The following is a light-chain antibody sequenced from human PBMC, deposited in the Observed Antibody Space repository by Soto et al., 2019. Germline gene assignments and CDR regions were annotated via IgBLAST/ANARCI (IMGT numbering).Light chain of an antibody. CDR3: QKYNHLPPGPLT. V-gene: IGKV3-15*01. CDR1: QSVSSN. CDR2: GAS. Sequence: EIVMTQSPATLSVSPGERATLSCRASQSVSSNLAWYQKKPGQAPRLLLYGASTRATGIPARFSGGGSGTGFTLTISSLQAHDFAVFYCQKYNHLPPGPLTFGGGTKVEIK. J-gene: IGKJ4*01.